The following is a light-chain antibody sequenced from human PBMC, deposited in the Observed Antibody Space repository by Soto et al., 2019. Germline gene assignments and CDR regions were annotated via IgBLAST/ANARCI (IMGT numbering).Light chain of an antibody. V-gene: IGLV2-11*01. J-gene: IGLJ1*01. CDR1: SSDVGGYNH. CDR3: CSYAGTYTFV. Sequence: QSALTQPRSVSGSPGQSVTISCTGTSSDVGGYNHVSWYQQHPDKAPKVMIYDVIKRPSGVPERFSGSKSGNTASLTISGLQAEDEADYYCCSYAGTYTFVFGSGTKLTVL. CDR2: DVI.